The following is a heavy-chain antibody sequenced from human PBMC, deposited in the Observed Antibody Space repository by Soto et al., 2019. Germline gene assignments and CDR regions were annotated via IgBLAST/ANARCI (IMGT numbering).Heavy chain of an antibody. CDR1: GFTFSYYW. Sequence: EVQLVESGGGLVQPGESLRLSCAASGFTFSYYWMHWVRQAPGKGLVWVSRIHSDASSTTYADSVKGRFTISRDNARNTLYLQMNSLRAEDTAVYYCARGDRGAFDLWGQGTVVTFSS. D-gene: IGHD1-26*01. V-gene: IGHV3-74*01. CDR2: IHSDASST. J-gene: IGHJ3*01. CDR3: ARGDRGAFDL.